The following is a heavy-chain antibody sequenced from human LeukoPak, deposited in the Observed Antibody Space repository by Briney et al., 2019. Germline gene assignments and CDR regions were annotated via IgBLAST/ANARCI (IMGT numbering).Heavy chain of an antibody. CDR1: GGSFSGYY. J-gene: IGHJ3*02. CDR2: INHSGST. D-gene: IGHD2-15*01. V-gene: IGHV4-34*01. CDR3: ARVGCSGGSCYESRGAFDI. Sequence: SETLSLTCAVYGGSFSGYYWSWIRQPPGKGLEWIGEINHSGSTNYNPSLKSRVTISVDTSKNQFSLKLSSVTAADTAIYYCARVGCSGGSCYESRGAFDIWGQGTMVTVSS.